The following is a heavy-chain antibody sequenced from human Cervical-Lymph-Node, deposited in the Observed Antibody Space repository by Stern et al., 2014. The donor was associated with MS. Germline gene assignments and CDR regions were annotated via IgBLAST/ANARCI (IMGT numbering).Heavy chain of an antibody. D-gene: IGHD5-12*01. V-gene: IGHV2-26*01. J-gene: IGHJ4*02. CDR3: ARIRMVATWYYFDY. Sequence: QVTLRESGPTLVKPTETLRLTCTFSGFSLRTNGVAVGWIRQPPGKALEWLATIFSNDEKSYSTSLKSRLTISKDTSKSQVVLTMTNMDPVDTATYYCARIRMVATWYYFDYWGQGTLVTVSS. CDR2: IFSNDEK. CDR1: GFSLRTNGVA.